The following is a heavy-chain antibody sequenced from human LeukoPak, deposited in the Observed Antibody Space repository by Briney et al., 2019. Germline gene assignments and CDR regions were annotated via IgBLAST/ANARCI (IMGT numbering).Heavy chain of an antibody. V-gene: IGHV3-7*02. CDR3: ARVDWMIGAFDI. CDR2: IKQDGSEK. CDR1: GVMFPSYW. J-gene: IGHJ3*02. Sequence: GGSLRLSCAASGVMFPSYWMTWVRQAPGKGLEWVANIKQDGSEKYYVDSVKGRFTISRDNAKNSLYLQMNSLRDEDTAVYYCARVDWMIGAFDIWGQGTMVTVSS. D-gene: IGHD3-22*01.